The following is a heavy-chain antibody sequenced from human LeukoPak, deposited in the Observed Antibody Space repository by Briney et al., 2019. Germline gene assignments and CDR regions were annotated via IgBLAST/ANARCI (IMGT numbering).Heavy chain of an antibody. J-gene: IGHJ3*02. CDR3: ARNSRLRGSKGGAFDI. D-gene: IGHD1-26*01. CDR1: GYTFTSYD. Sequence: ASVKVSCKASGYTFTSYDINWVRQATGQGLEWMGWMNPNSGNTGYAQKFQGRVTITRNTSISTAYMELSSLRAEDTAVYYCARNSRLRGSKGGAFDIWGQGTMVTVSS. V-gene: IGHV1-8*03. CDR2: MNPNSGNT.